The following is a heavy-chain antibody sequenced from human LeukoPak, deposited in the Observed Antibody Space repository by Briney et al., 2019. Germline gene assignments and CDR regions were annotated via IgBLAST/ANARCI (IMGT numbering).Heavy chain of an antibody. CDR3: AREMSSSWYGNWFDP. CDR2: INPNSGGT. D-gene: IGHD6-13*01. V-gene: IGHV1-2*02. J-gene: IGHJ5*02. Sequence: ASVKVPCKASGYTFTGYYMHWVRQAPGQGLEWMGWINPNSGGTNYAQKFQGRVTMTRDTSISTAYMELSRLRSDDTAVYYCAREMSSSWYGNWFDPWGQGTLVTVSS. CDR1: GYTFTGYY.